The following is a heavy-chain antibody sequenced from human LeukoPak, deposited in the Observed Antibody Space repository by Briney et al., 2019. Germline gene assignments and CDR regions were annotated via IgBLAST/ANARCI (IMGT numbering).Heavy chain of an antibody. CDR2: INHSGST. V-gene: IGHV4-34*01. CDR1: GGSFSGYY. J-gene: IGHJ4*02. D-gene: IGHD6-19*01. Sequence: SETLSLTCGGCGGSFSGYYWSWIRQPPGKGLEWIGEINHSGSTNYNPSLKRRVTISVDTSKNKFSLKLSSVTAADTAVYYCARTGQGRYSSGWYRQTYFDYWGQGTLVTVSS. CDR3: ARTGQGRYSSGWYRQTYFDY.